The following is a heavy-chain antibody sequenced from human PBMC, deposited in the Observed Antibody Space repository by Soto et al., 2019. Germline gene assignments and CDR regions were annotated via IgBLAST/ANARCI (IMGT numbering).Heavy chain of an antibody. CDR3: AKWSDLGR. J-gene: IGHJ4*02. CDR2: ISYDGSNK. V-gene: IGHV3-30*18. D-gene: IGHD3-16*01. CDR1: GFTFSSYG. Sequence: ESGGGVVQPGRSLRLSCAASGFTFSSYGMHWVRQAPGKGLEWVAVISYDGSNKYYADSVKGRFTISRDNSKNTLYLQMNSLRAEDTAVYYCAKWSDLGRWGQGTLVTVSS.